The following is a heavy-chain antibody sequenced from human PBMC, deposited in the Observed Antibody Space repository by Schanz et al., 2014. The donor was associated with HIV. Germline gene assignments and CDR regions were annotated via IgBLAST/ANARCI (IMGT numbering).Heavy chain of an antibody. V-gene: IGHV3-23*01. J-gene: IGHJ4*02. CDR3: AKPEYDTSGNSQSHFDY. CDR1: GFAFSNYA. D-gene: IGHD3-22*01. Sequence: QVLESGGGLVQTGGSLRLSCAASGFAFSNYAMSWVRQAPGKGLEWVSAISESGGSTYYADSVKGRFTISRDNSKNTLYLQMNTLRADDTAVYYCAKPEYDTSGNSQSHFDYWGQGTLVTVSS. CDR2: ISESGGST.